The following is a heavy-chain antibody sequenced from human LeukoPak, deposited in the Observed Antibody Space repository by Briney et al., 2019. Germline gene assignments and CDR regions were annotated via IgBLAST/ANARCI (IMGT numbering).Heavy chain of an antibody. CDR3: ARGQPQRYNSGWYVNWFDP. CDR1: GASISSYFY. V-gene: IGHV4-59*01. J-gene: IGHJ5*02. D-gene: IGHD6-19*01. Sequence: SETLSLTCTVSGASISSYFYWSWIRQPPGKGLEWIGYIYYSGTTKYNPSLRSRVTISIDTTKNHFSLKMNSVTAADTAVYYCARGQPQRYNSGWYVNWFDPWGQGTLVSVSS. CDR2: IYYSGTT.